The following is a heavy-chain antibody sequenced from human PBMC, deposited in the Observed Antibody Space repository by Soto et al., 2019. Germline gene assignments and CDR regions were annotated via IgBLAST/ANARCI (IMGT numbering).Heavy chain of an antibody. CDR1: RFTFSTYW. Sequence: EVQLVESGGGLVQPGGSLRLSCTASRFTFSTYWMHWVRQDPGKGLLWVSRINSDGSSTNYADSVKGRFTISRDNAKSTLWLQMNSLRAEDTAVCYCASAMGGTRNALNIWGQGTMVTVSS. CDR3: ASAMGGTRNALNI. CDR2: INSDGSST. J-gene: IGHJ3*02. V-gene: IGHV3-74*01. D-gene: IGHD6-19*01.